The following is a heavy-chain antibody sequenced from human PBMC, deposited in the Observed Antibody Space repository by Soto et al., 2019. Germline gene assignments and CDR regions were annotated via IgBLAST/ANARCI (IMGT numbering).Heavy chain of an antibody. D-gene: IGHD6-19*01. CDR1: GGSISSYY. CDR3: ARVLIAVAGAGNYNYYYYGMDV. Sequence: SETLSLTCTVSGGSISSYYWSWIRQPPGKGLEWMGYIYYSGSTNYNPSLKSRVTISVDTSKNQFSLKLSSVTAADTAVYYCARVLIAVAGAGNYNYYYYGMDVWGQGTTVTVSS. CDR2: IYYSGST. V-gene: IGHV4-59*01. J-gene: IGHJ6*02.